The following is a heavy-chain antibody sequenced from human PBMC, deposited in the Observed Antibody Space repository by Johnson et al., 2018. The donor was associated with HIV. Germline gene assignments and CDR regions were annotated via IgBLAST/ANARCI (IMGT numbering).Heavy chain of an antibody. Sequence: GTTDYAAPVKGRFTISRDDSKNTQYLQMNSLKTEDTAVYYCTTGLYWNDAFDIWGQGTMVTVSS. V-gene: IGHV3-15*01. J-gene: IGHJ3*02. CDR3: TTGLYWNDAFDI. D-gene: IGHD1-1*01. CDR2: GTT.